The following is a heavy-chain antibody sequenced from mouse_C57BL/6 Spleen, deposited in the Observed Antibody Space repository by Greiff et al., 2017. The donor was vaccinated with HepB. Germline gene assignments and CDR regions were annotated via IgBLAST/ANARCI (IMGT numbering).Heavy chain of an antibody. CDR1: GFPLTSYG. J-gene: IGHJ4*01. V-gene: IGHV2-6*03. CDR3: ARDYGSRSGAMDY. Sequence: VQLQQSGPGLVAPSQSLSITCTVSGFPLTSYGVHWVRQPPGKGLEWLVVIWSDGSTTYNSALKSRLSISKDNSKSQVFIKMNSLQTEDTAMYYCARDYGSRSGAMDYWGQGTSVTVSS. CDR2: IWSDGST. D-gene: IGHD1-1*01.